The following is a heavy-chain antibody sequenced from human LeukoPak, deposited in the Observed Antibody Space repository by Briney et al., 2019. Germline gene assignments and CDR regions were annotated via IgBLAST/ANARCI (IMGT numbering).Heavy chain of an antibody. CDR1: GFTISSYW. J-gene: IGHJ4*02. V-gene: IGHV3-74*01. CDR3: ARLDILTGNYYYFNF. CDR2: ISGDGSTT. D-gene: IGHD3-9*01. Sequence: GGSLRLSCAASGFTISSYWMHWVRQAPGMGLVWVSRISGDGSTTSYADSVKGRFTISRDNAKNTLYLQMNSLRAEDTAVYYCARLDILTGNYYYFNFWGQGTLVTVSS.